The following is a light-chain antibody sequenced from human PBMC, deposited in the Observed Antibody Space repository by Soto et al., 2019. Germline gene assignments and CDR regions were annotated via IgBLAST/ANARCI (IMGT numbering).Light chain of an antibody. V-gene: IGKV3-20*01. CDR1: QSVSSSY. CDR2: GAS. J-gene: IGKJ2*01. CDR3: QQYGSSPSGT. Sequence: EIVLTQSPGTLSLSPGERATLSCRASQSVSSSYLAWYQQKPGQAPMLLIYGASSRATGIPDRFSGSGSGTDFTLTICRLEPEDFAVYYCQQYGSSPSGTFGQGTKLEIK.